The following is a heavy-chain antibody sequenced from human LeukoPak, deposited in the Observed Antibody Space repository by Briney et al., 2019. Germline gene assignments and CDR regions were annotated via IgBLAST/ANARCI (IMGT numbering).Heavy chain of an antibody. J-gene: IGHJ4*02. CDR2: ISYDGSNK. D-gene: IGHD5-12*01. CDR1: GFTFSSYG. CDR3: AKDRGGIVAAGPLDY. Sequence: GGSLRLSCAASGFTFSSYGMHRVRQAPGKGLEWVAVISYDGSNKYYADSVKGRFTISRDNSKNTLYLQMNSLRAEDTAVYYCAKDRGGIVAAGPLDYWGQGTLVTVSS. V-gene: IGHV3-30*18.